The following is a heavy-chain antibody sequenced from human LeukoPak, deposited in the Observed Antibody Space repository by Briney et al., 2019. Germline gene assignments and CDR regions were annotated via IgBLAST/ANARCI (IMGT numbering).Heavy chain of an antibody. CDR1: GFTFSSYA. Sequence: GGSLRLSCAASGFTFSSYAMHWVRQAPGKGLEWVAVISYDGSNKYYADSVKGRFTISRDNSKNTLYLQMNSLRAEDTAVYCCARGWLVTTYFDYWGQGTLVTVSS. D-gene: IGHD6-19*01. CDR2: ISYDGSNK. V-gene: IGHV3-30*04. CDR3: ARGWLVTTYFDY. J-gene: IGHJ4*02.